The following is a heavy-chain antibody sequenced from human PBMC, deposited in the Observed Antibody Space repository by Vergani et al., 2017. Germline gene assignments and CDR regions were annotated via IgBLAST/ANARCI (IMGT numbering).Heavy chain of an antibody. Sequence: EVQLVESGGGLVKPGGSLRLSGAASGFTFSDFSMSWVRQAQGKGLEWVAFIGSSGPYINYADSVKGRFIISRDNTNNSLFLQLRSLRAEDAAVYYCARDCTSGGCPDNYGMDVWGQGATVTVSS. V-gene: IGHV3-21*06. CDR3: ARDCTSGGCPDNYGMDV. CDR1: GFTFSDFS. D-gene: IGHD2-8*01. CDR2: IGSSGPYI. J-gene: IGHJ6*02.